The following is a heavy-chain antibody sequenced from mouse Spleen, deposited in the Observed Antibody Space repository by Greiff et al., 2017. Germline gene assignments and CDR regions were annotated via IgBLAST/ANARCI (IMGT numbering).Heavy chain of an antibody. V-gene: IGHV1-69*01. CDR2: IDPSDSYT. J-gene: IGHJ2*01. CDR1: GYTFTSYW. CDR3: ARSGGYDFDY. Sequence: QVQLQQPGAELVMPGASVKLSCKASGYTFTSYWMHWVKQRPGQGLEWIGEIDPSDSYTNYNQKFKGKATLTVDKSSSTAYMQLSSLTSEDSAVYYCARSGGYDFDYWGQGTTLTVSS. D-gene: IGHD2-2*01.